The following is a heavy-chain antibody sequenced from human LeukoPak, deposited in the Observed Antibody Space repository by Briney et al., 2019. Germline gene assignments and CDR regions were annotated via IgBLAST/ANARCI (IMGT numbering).Heavy chain of an antibody. CDR2: ISYDGSNK. Sequence: GGSLRLSCAASGFTFSSYAMHWVRQAPGKGLEWVAVISYDGSNKYYADSVKGRFTISRDNSKNTLYLQMNSLRAEDTAVYYCAKDQEYSSGWYNAFDIWGQGTMVTVSS. CDR3: AKDQEYSSGWYNAFDI. V-gene: IGHV3-30-3*01. J-gene: IGHJ3*02. D-gene: IGHD6-19*01. CDR1: GFTFSSYA.